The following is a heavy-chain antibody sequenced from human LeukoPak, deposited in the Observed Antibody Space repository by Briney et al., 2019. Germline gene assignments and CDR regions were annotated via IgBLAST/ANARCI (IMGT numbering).Heavy chain of an antibody. CDR3: ARDWYCSSTSCYTNAFDI. Sequence: GGSLRLSCAASGFTFSSYSMNWVRQAPGKGLEWVSYISSSSSTIYYADSVKGRFTISRDNAKNSLYLQMNSLRAEDTAVYYCARDWYCSSTSCYTNAFDIWGQGTMVTVSS. CDR1: GFTFSSYS. J-gene: IGHJ3*02. V-gene: IGHV3-48*01. CDR2: ISSSSSTI. D-gene: IGHD2-2*02.